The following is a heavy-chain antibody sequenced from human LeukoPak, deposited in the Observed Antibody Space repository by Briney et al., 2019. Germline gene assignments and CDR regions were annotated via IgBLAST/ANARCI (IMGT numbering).Heavy chain of an antibody. CDR3: AREKAVAGTQFDY. Sequence: PGGSLRLSCAASGFTFSEYYMSWIRQAPGKGLEWVSYISSSGSTIYYADSVKGRFTISRDNAKNSLYLQMNSLRAEDTAVYYCAREKAVAGTQFDYWGQGTLVTVSS. V-gene: IGHV3-11*04. J-gene: IGHJ4*02. CDR2: ISSSGSTI. CDR1: GFTFSEYY. D-gene: IGHD6-19*01.